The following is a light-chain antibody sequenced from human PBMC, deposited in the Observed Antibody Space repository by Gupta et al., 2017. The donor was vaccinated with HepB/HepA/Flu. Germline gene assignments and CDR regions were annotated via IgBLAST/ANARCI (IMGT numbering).Light chain of an antibody. CDR2: WTS. J-gene: IGKJ1*01. Sequence: DIVMTQSPDSLAVSLGERATINCKSSQTILDRSSNRNCLAWYQQKPGQPPKLIIKWTSTRELGVTDSFRGSGYEKDFTLTSSGRQDEDGAVYYWQQDYRLGTFGQGTKVEIK. CDR3: QQDYRLGT. CDR1: QTILDRSSNRNC. V-gene: IGKV4-1*01.